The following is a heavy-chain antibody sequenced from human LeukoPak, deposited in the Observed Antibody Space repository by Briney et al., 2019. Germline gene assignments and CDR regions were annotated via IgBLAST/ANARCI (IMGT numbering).Heavy chain of an antibody. V-gene: IGHV1-46*01. J-gene: IGHJ4*02. CDR1: GYTFTSYY. CDR2: INPSGGST. CDR3: ARETTGGATTSQLDY. Sequence: ASVKVSCKASGYTFTSYYMHWVRQAPGQGLEWMGIINPSGGSTSYAQKFQGRVTMTRDTSTSTVYMELSSLRSEGTAVYYCARETTGGATTSQLDYWGQGTLVTVSS. D-gene: IGHD1-26*01.